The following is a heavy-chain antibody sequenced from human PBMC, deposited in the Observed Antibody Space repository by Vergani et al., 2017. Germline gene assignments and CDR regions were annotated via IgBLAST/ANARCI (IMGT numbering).Heavy chain of an antibody. D-gene: IGHD3-22*01. CDR2: IYYSGST. Sequence: QVQLQESGPGLVKPSQTLSLTCTVSGGSISSGGYYWSWIRQHPGKGLEWIGYIYYSGSTNYNPSLKSRVTISVDTSKNQFSLKLSSVTAADTAVYYCARGPPDTYYYDSSGLSPVSGWYFDLWGRGTLVTVSS. V-gene: IGHV4-31*03. J-gene: IGHJ2*01. CDR1: GGSISSGGYY. CDR3: ARGPPDTYYYDSSGLSPVSGWYFDL.